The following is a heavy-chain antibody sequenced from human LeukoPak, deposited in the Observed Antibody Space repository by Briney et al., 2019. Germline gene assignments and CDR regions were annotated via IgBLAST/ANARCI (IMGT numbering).Heavy chain of an antibody. Sequence: GGSLRLSCAASGFTFSSYGMHWVRQAPGKGLEWVAVISYDGSNKYYADSVKGRFTISRDNSKNTLYLQMNGLRAEDTAVYYCAKDMYSSSWYYFDYWGQGTLVTVSS. D-gene: IGHD6-13*01. CDR2: ISYDGSNK. J-gene: IGHJ4*02. CDR3: AKDMYSSSWYYFDY. V-gene: IGHV3-30*18. CDR1: GFTFSSYG.